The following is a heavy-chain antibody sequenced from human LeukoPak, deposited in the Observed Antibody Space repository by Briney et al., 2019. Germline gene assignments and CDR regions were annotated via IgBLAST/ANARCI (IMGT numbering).Heavy chain of an antibody. CDR1: GGSISSGDYY. CDR2: IYYSGST. D-gene: IGHD3-10*01. CDR3: ARDSITMVRGASP. V-gene: IGHV4-30-4*01. Sequence: SPTLSLTCTVSGGSISSGDYYWSWIRQPPGKGLEWIGYIYYSGSTYYNPSLKSRVTISVDTSKNQFSLKLSSVTAADTAVYYCARDSITMVRGASPWGQGTLVTVSS. J-gene: IGHJ5*02.